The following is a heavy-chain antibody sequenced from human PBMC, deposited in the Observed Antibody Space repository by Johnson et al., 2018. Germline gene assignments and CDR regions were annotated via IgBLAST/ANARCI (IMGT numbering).Heavy chain of an antibody. CDR2: IAYDGSNN. CDR3: ATGAVAGTPRNYYSYPMDV. D-gene: IGHD6-13*01. CDR1: GFTFSRHD. J-gene: IGHJ6*03. Sequence: QVQLQESGGDVVQPGRSLRLSCGASGFTFSRHDMHWVRQAPGKGLEWVAVIAYDGSNNDYADSVKGRFTISGDNSKDKLYLQMNSRRVEDTAVSYCATGAVAGTPRNYYSYPMDVWGKGTTVTGSS. V-gene: IGHV3-30*03.